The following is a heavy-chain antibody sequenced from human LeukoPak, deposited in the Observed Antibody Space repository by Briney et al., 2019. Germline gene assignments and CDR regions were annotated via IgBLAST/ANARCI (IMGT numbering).Heavy chain of an antibody. Sequence: ASVKVSCKASGYTFTGYYMHWVRQAPGQGLEWVGWINPNSGDTKYAQKLQGRVTMTTDTSTSTAYMELRSLRSDDTAVYYCAREGCSGGSCYSRPKNDAFDIWGQGTMVTVSS. D-gene: IGHD2-15*01. CDR3: AREGCSGGSCYSRPKNDAFDI. CDR1: GYTFTGYY. CDR2: INPNSGDT. V-gene: IGHV1-2*02. J-gene: IGHJ3*02.